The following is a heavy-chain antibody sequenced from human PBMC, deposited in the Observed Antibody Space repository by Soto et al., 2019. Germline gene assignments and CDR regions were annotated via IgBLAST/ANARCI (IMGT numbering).Heavy chain of an antibody. CDR2: VYHSGNT. V-gene: IGHV4-59*11. Sequence: SETLSLTCTVSGGSIINHYWSWFRQPPGKGLEWIGYVYHSGNTNYNPSLESRVTLSVDTSKNQFFLKLRSVTAADTAVYYCARAGSSSWFDPWGQGTLVTVSS. J-gene: IGHJ5*02. D-gene: IGHD6-13*01. CDR3: ARAGSSSWFDP. CDR1: GGSIINHY.